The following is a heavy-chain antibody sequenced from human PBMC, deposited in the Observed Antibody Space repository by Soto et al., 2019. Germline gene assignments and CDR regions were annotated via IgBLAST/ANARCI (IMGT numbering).Heavy chain of an antibody. CDR3: AKERGPEVSATIVGDV. J-gene: IGHJ3*01. Sequence: GGLRLSCVGSGFTFSNSEINWVRQAPGKGLEWISYIRHSAHIYYADAVKGRFTIYRDNAKNAVYLHMNSLRVEDAAVYYCAKERGPEVSATIVGDVWGQGILVTVSS. D-gene: IGHD2-21*01. CDR1: GFTFSNSE. CDR2: IRHSAHI. V-gene: IGHV3-48*03.